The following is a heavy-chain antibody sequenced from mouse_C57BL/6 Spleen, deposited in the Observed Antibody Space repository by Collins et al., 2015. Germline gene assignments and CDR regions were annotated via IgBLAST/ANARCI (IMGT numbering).Heavy chain of an antibody. V-gene: IGHV5-4*02. Sequence: EVQLVESGGGLVKPGGSLKLSCAASGFTFSDYYMYWVRQTPEKRLEWVATISDGGSYTYYPDSVKGRFTISRDNAKNNLYLQMSSLKSEDTAMYYCARGYGNYEEYYAMDYWGQGTSVAVSS. J-gene: IGHJ4*01. D-gene: IGHD2-10*02. CDR2: ISDGGSYT. CDR1: GFTFSDYY. CDR3: ARGYGNYEEYYAMDY.